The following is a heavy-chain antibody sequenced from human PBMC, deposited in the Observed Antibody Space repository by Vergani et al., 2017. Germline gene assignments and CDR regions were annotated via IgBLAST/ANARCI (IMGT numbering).Heavy chain of an antibody. D-gene: IGHD3-3*01. CDR1: GGSISSGGYY. CDR2: IYYSGST. Sequence: QVQLQESGPGLVKPSQTLSLTCTVSGGSISSGGYYWRWISQHPGKGLEWIGYIYYSGSTYYNPSLKSRVTISVDTSKNQFSLKLSSVTAADTAVYYCARGRRYYDFWSGSGNWFDPWGQGTLVTVSS. V-gene: IGHV4-31*03. J-gene: IGHJ5*02. CDR3: ARGRRYYDFWSGSGNWFDP.